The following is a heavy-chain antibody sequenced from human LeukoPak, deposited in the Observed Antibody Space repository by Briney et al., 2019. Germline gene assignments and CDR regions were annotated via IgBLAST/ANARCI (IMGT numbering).Heavy chain of an antibody. CDR2: ISYDGSKK. Sequence: PGRSLRLSCAASGFTFSSYGMHWVRQAPGKGLEWVAVISYDGSKKYYADSVKGRFTLSRDNSKNSLYLQMNSLRAEDTAVYYCATVGASDYFDNWGQGTLVTVSS. D-gene: IGHD4/OR15-4a*01. J-gene: IGHJ4*02. CDR3: ATVGASDYFDN. V-gene: IGHV3-30*03. CDR1: GFTFSSYG.